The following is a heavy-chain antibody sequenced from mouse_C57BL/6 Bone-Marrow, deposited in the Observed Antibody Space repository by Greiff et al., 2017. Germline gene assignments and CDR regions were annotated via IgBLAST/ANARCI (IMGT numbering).Heavy chain of an antibody. CDR3: AIPYDYDFAY. J-gene: IGHJ3*01. CDR2: IYPSDSET. CDR1: GYTFTSYW. D-gene: IGHD2-4*01. Sequence: QVQLQQPGAELVRPGSSVKLSCKASGYTFTSYWMDWVKQRPGQGLEWIGNIYPSDSETHYNQKFKDKATLTVDKSSSTAYMQLSSLTSEDSAVYYCAIPYDYDFAYWGQGTLVTVSA. V-gene: IGHV1-61*01.